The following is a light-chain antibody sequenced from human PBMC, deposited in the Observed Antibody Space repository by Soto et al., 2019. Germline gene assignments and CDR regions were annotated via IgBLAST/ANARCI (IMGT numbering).Light chain of an antibody. J-gene: IGLJ1*01. CDR3: GPYVGSHTFV. CDR2: DVS. Sequence: QSVLTQPRSVSGSPGQSVTISCTGTSSDVGGYNYVSWSQQHPGKAPKLMIYDVSKRPSGVPDRFSGSNSGNTASLTISGLQAEDGGDFFCGPYVGSHTFVFGTGTKLTVL. V-gene: IGLV2-11*01. CDR1: SSDVGGYNY.